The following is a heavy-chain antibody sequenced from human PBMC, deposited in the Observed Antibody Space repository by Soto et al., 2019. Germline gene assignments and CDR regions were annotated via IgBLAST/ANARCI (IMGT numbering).Heavy chain of an antibody. J-gene: IGHJ4*02. V-gene: IGHV6-1*01. D-gene: IGHD3-10*01. CDR2: TYYRSKWST. Sequence: QVQLQQSGPGLVQPSQTLSLTCAISGDSVSSKSATWNWIRQAPSRGLEWLGRTYYRSKWSTDYAVSLRGRITVSPDASKTQFSLRLTSLTPEDTAVYYCARALAGSYDYWGQGTLVTVSS. CDR1: GDSVSSKSAT. CDR3: ARALAGSYDY.